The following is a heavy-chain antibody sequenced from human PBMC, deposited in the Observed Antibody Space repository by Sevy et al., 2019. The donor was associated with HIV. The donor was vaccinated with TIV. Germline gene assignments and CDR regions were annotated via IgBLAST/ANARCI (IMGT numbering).Heavy chain of an antibody. J-gene: IGHJ3*02. D-gene: IGHD6-19*01. CDR1: GGSISSSSYY. Sequence: SETLSLTCTVSGGSISSSSYYWGWIRQPPGKGLEWIGCIYYSGSTYYNPCLKSRVTISVDTSKNQFSLKLSSVTAADTAGYYCARVGDGNSTGWYADDAFDIWGQGTMVTVSS. CDR2: IYYSGST. CDR3: ARVGDGNSTGWYADDAFDI. V-gene: IGHV4-39*01.